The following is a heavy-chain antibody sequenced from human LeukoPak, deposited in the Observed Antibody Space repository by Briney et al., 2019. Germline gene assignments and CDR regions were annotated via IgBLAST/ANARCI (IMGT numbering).Heavy chain of an antibody. J-gene: IGHJ4*02. CDR2: FYYSGST. Sequence: SETLSLTCTASGGSITSSNYYWGWIRQPPGKGLEWIGSFYYSGSTNYNPSLKSRVTISVDTSKNQFSLKLSSVTAADTAVYYCVYYYGSGSVEYWGQRTLVTVSS. D-gene: IGHD3-10*01. V-gene: IGHV4-39*01. CDR1: GGSITSSNYY. CDR3: VYYYGSGSVEY.